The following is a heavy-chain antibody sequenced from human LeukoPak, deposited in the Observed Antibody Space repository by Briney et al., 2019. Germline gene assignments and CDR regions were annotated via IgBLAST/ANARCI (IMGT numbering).Heavy chain of an antibody. Sequence: SETLSLTCTVSGGSISSYYWSWIRQPPGKGLEWIGYIYYSGSTNYNPSLKSRVTISVDTSKNQFSLKLSSVTAADTAVYYCARGYDFWSGSRAFDIWDQGTMVTVSS. D-gene: IGHD3-3*01. CDR3: ARGYDFWSGSRAFDI. CDR2: IYYSGST. J-gene: IGHJ3*02. CDR1: GGSISSYY. V-gene: IGHV4-59*01.